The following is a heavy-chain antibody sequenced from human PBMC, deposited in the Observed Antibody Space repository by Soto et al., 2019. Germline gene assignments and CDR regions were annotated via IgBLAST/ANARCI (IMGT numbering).Heavy chain of an antibody. D-gene: IGHD3-10*01. J-gene: IGHJ4*02. CDR2: ISAYNGNT. Sequence: QVQLVQSGAEVKKPGASVKVSCKASGYTFTSYGISWVRQAPGQGLEWMGWISAYNGNTNYAQKLQGRVTMTTDTATSTAYMELRSLRSDDTAVYYCARDGPGAVVRGVIGSDYWGQGTLVTVSS. CDR1: GYTFTSYG. CDR3: ARDGPGAVVRGVIGSDY. V-gene: IGHV1-18*04.